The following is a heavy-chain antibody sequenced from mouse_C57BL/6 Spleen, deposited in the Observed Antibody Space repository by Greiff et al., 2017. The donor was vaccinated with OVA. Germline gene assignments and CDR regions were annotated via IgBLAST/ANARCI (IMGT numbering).Heavy chain of an antibody. CDR2: IYPSDSGT. D-gene: IGHD1-2*01. Sequence: VQLQQPGAELVRPGSSVKLSCKASGYTFTSYWMAWVKQRPGQGLEWIGNIYPSDSGTNYNQKFKNKATLTVDTSSSTAYMQLSSLTSEDSAVCDCARGLRPFAYWGQGTLVTVSA. CDR3: ARGLRPFAY. J-gene: IGHJ3*01. CDR1: GYTFTSYW. V-gene: IGHV1-61*01.